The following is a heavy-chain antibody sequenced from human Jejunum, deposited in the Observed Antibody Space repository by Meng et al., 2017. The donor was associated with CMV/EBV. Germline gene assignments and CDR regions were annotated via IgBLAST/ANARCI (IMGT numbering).Heavy chain of an antibody. CDR3: AKDSDSSSWYGDHYYGMDV. V-gene: IGHV3-23*01. J-gene: IGHJ6*02. D-gene: IGHD6-13*01. CDR2: ISGSGGST. CDR1: SSYA. Sequence: SSYAMSWVRQAPGKGLEWVSAISGSGGSTYYADSVKGRFTISRDNSKNTLYLQMNSLRAEDTAVYYCAKDSDSSSWYGDHYYGMDVWGQGTTVTVSS.